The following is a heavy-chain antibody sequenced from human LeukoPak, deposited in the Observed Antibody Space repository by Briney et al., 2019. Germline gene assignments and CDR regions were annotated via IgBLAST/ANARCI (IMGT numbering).Heavy chain of an antibody. J-gene: IGHJ6*02. D-gene: IGHD6-13*01. CDR3: ARDRLVVGSSWYSGYYGMDV. Sequence: GESLRLSCAASGFTFSSYAMHWVRQAPGKGLEWVAVISYDGSNKYYADSVKGRFTISRDNSKNTLYLQMNSLRAEDTAVYYCARDRLVVGSSWYSGYYGMDVWGQGTTVTVSS. CDR2: ISYDGSNK. V-gene: IGHV3-30*04. CDR1: GFTFSSYA.